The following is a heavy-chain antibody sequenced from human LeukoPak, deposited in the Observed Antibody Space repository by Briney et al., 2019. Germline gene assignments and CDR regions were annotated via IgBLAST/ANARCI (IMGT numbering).Heavy chain of an antibody. CDR3: AKWGDFDVLTGYYVPDF. CDR2: ITGSGGNT. CDR1: GFTFSNYA. D-gene: IGHD3-9*01. J-gene: IGHJ4*02. Sequence: AGGSLRLSCAASGFTFSNYAMSWVRQAPGKGLEWVSAITGSGGNTYYADSVKGRFTISRDNSKNTLYLQMNGLRDEDTAVYYCAKWGDFDVLTGYYVPDFWGQGTLVTVSS. V-gene: IGHV3-23*01.